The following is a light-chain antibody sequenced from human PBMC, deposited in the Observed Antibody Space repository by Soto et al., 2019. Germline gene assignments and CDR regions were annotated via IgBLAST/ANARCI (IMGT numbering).Light chain of an antibody. Sequence: EIVLTQSPGTLSLSPGERATLSCRASQSVSSSYLAWYQQKPGQAPRLLIYGASSRATGIPDRFSGSGSGTDFTLTISRLEPEDFAVYYCQQYVSSGLTFGGGTKVEFK. CDR2: GAS. CDR1: QSVSSSY. J-gene: IGKJ4*01. CDR3: QQYVSSGLT. V-gene: IGKV3-20*01.